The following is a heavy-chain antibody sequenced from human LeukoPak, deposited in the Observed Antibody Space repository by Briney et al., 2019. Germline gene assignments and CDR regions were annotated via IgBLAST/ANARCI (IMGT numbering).Heavy chain of an antibody. D-gene: IGHD1-26*01. J-gene: IGHJ4*02. CDR2: IYYSGST. V-gene: IGHV4-59*01. CDR3: ASLSGSYDRIDY. CDR1: GGSISSYY. Sequence: SETLFLTCTVSGGSISSYYWSWIRQPPGKGLEWIGYIYYSGSTNYNPSLKSRVTISVDTSKNQFSLKLRSVTAADTAVYYCASLSGSYDRIDYWGQGTLVTVSS.